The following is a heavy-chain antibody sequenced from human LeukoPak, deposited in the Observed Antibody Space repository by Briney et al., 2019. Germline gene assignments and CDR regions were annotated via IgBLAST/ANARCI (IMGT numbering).Heavy chain of an antibody. CDR3: AKSFGYSRSWFDN. V-gene: IGHV3-23*01. CDR2: ISGSGGTT. D-gene: IGHD6-13*01. J-gene: IGHJ4*02. Sequence: PGGSLRLSCAASGFTFSSYALSWVRQAPGKGLEWVSVISGSGGTTHYAESVKGRFTISRDNSKNTLYMQMNSLRAEDTAVYYCAKSFGYSRSWFDNWGQGTLVTVSS. CDR1: GFTFSSYA.